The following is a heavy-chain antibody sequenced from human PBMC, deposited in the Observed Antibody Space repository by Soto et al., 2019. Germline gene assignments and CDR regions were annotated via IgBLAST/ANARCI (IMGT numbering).Heavy chain of an antibody. D-gene: IGHD1-1*01. CDR1: GFTISSNY. J-gene: IGHJ4*02. CDR2: IYSGGDT. V-gene: IGHV3-66*01. Sequence: EVQLVESGGGLVQPGGSLRLSCAASGFTISSNYMSWVRQAPGKGLEWVSIIYSGGDTYYTDSVKGRFTISRDNSQSTLYLQMNNLRAEDTAVYYCARGGPRSGQTGYYFDYWGQGTLVTVSS. CDR3: ARGGPRSGQTGYYFDY.